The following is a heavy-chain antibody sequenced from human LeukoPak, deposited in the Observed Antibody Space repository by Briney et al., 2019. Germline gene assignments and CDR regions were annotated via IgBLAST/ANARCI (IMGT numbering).Heavy chain of an antibody. CDR3: AKLYDSSGYYYHPDY. D-gene: IGHD3-22*01. CDR2: ISGSGGST. V-gene: IGHV3-23*01. CDR1: GFTFSSYA. J-gene: IGHJ4*02. Sequence: GGSLRLSCAASGFTFSSYAMSWVRQAPGKGLEWVSAISGSGGSTYYADSVKGRFNISRDNSKNTLYMQMNSLRAEDTAVDYCAKLYDSSGYYYHPDYWGQGTLVTVSS.